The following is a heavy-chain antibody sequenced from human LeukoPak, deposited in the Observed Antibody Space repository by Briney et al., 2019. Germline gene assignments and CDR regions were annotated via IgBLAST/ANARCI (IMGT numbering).Heavy chain of an antibody. CDR2: IYVTGT. CDR1: GGSIGTYY. Sequence: SETMSLTCTVSGGSIGTYYWSWIRQSPGKGLEWIGYIYVTGTRYNPYLQSRVTISVDRSRNQFFLKMSSVTAADTAVYYCARHIGGGIEDMDVWGKGTKVIVSS. J-gene: IGHJ6*03. D-gene: IGHD3-16*02. V-gene: IGHV4-59*08. CDR3: ARHIGGGIEDMDV.